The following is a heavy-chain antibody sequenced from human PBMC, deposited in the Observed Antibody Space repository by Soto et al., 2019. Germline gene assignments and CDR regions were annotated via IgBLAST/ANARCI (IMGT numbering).Heavy chain of an antibody. Sequence: VQLVESGGGLVQPGGSLRLSCAASGFTFSSYEMNWVRQAPGKGLEWVSYISSSGSTIYYADSVKGRFTISRDNAKNSLYLQMNSLRAEDTAVYYCARDRVYGSGFDPWGQGTLVTVSS. CDR2: ISSSGSTI. CDR1: GFTFSSYE. J-gene: IGHJ5*02. CDR3: ARDRVYGSGFDP. V-gene: IGHV3-48*03. D-gene: IGHD3-10*01.